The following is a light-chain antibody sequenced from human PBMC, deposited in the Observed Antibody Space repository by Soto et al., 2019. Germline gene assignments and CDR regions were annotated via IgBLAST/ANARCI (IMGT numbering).Light chain of an antibody. CDR3: CSYTGASTYV. CDR2: AVT. J-gene: IGLJ1*01. CDR1: SGDVGGYNY. Sequence: QSALTQPASVSGSPGQSVTISCAGTSGDVGGYNYVSWYQQHPGKAPKLMIHAVTNRPSGVSNRFSGSKSGNTASLTISSLQAEAEADYYCCSYTGASTYVFGTGTKLTVL. V-gene: IGLV2-14*01.